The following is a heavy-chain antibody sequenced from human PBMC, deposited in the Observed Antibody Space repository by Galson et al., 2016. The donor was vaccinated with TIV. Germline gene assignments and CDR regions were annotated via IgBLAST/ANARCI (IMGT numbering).Heavy chain of an antibody. D-gene: IGHD6-19*01. Sequence: GFSLSRSRMCVTWMRQPPGEALEWLARIDGDDDTYYNNFLATRLFITKDTSRNQVVLTLTNLDPADTATYYCARASSDYFYNYGMDVWGQGTTVTVS. J-gene: IGHJ6*02. CDR2: IDGDDDT. V-gene: IGHV2-70*11. CDR1: GFSLSRSRMC. CDR3: ARASSDYFYNYGMDV.